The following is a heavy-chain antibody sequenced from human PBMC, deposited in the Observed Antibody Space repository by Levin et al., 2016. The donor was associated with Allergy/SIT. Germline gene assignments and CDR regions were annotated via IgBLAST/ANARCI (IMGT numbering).Heavy chain of an antibody. J-gene: IGHJ3*02. Sequence: WIRQPPGKGLEWVSYISSSSSYTNYADSVKGRFTISRDNAKNSLYLQMNSLRAEDTAVYYCARSPSYAFDIWGQGTMVTVSS. CDR3: ARSPSYAFDI. V-gene: IGHV3-11*06. CDR2: ISSSSSYT.